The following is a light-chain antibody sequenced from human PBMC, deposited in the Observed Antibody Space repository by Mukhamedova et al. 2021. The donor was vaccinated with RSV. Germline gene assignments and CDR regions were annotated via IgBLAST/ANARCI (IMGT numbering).Light chain of an antibody. CDR2: AAS. V-gene: IGKV1-8*01. Sequence: GKAPKLLISAASTLQSGVPSRFSGSGSGTDFTLTINSLQAEDFATYYCQQYGSSPYTFGQGTKLEIK. CDR3: QQYGSSPYT. J-gene: IGKJ2*01.